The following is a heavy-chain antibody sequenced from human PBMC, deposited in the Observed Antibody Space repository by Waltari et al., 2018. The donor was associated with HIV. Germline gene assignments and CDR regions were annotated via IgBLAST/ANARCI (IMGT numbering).Heavy chain of an antibody. V-gene: IGHV3-53*01. J-gene: IGHJ3*02. CDR2: IYSGGST. Sequence: EVQLVESGGGLIQPGGSLRLSCAASGFTVSSNYMTWAPQAPGKGLELVSVIYSGGSTYYADSVKGRFTISRDNSKNTLYLQMNSLRAEDTAVYYCARDSPRSQTGAFDIWGQGTMVTVSS. CDR3: ARDSPRSQTGAFDI. CDR1: GFTVSSNY. D-gene: IGHD3-9*01.